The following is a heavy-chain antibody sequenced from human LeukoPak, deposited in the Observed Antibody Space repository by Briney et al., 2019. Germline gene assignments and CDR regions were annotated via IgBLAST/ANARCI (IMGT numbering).Heavy chain of an antibody. CDR1: GFTFSSYA. V-gene: IGHV3-30-3*01. Sequence: GGSLRLSCAASGFTFSSYAMHWVRQAPGKGLEWVAVISYDGSNKYYADSVKGRFTISRDNSKNTLYLQMNSLRAEDTAVYYCARDTPPRGDYWGQGTLVTVSS. CDR2: ISYDGSNK. CDR3: ARDTPPRGDY. J-gene: IGHJ4*02.